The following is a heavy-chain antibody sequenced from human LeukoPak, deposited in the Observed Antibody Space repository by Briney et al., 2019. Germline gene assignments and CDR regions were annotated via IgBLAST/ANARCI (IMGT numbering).Heavy chain of an antibody. Sequence: SETLSLTCTVSGYSISSGYYWGWIRQPPGKGLEWIGNIYHSGSTYYNPSLKSRVTISVDTSKNQFSLKLSSVTAADTAVYFCARDSFMITFGGVIVGAFDYWGQGTLVTVSS. J-gene: IGHJ4*02. V-gene: IGHV4-38-2*02. CDR2: IYHSGST. D-gene: IGHD3-16*02. CDR3: ARDSFMITFGGVIVGAFDY. CDR1: GYSISSGYY.